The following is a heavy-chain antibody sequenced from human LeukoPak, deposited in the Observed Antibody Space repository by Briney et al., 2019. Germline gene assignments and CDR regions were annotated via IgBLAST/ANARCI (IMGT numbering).Heavy chain of an antibody. CDR1: GGSLSSYY. CDR2: IYTSGST. V-gene: IGHV4-4*07. Sequence: SETLSLACTVSGGSLSSYYWSWIRQPAGKGLEWIGRIYTSGSTNYNPSLKSRVTMSVDTTKNQFSLKLSSVTAADTAVYYCATGYSSSWGAFDIWGQGTMVTVSS. CDR3: ATGYSSSWGAFDI. D-gene: IGHD6-13*01. J-gene: IGHJ3*02.